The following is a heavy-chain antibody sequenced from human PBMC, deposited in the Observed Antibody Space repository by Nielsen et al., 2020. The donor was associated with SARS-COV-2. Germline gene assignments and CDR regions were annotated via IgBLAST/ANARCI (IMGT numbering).Heavy chain of an antibody. D-gene: IGHD5-24*01. V-gene: IGHV4-61*05. CDR1: GGSIRSTSYY. CDR2: MFYIGTA. CDR3: ARGGYNIYDFDY. Sequence: SETLSLTCTVSGGSIRSTSYYWAWIRQPPGKRLEWIGYMFYIGTANYNPSFQSRVNISVDTSKNQFSLKLSSVTAADTATYYCARGGYNIYDFDYWGRGTLVTVSS. J-gene: IGHJ4*02.